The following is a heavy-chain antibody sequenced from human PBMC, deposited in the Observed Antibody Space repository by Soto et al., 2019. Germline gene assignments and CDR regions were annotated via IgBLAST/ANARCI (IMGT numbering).Heavy chain of an antibody. D-gene: IGHD3-3*01. J-gene: IGHJ6*03. Sequence: QVQLVQSGAEVKKPGASVKVSCKASGYTFTSYAMHWVRQAPGQRLEWMGWINAGNGNTKYSQKFQGRVTITRDTSASTAYMELSSLRSEDTAVYYGARARNFWSGYYYYYMDVWGKGTTVTVSS. CDR1: GYTFTSYA. CDR2: INAGNGNT. CDR3: ARARNFWSGYYYYYMDV. V-gene: IGHV1-3*01.